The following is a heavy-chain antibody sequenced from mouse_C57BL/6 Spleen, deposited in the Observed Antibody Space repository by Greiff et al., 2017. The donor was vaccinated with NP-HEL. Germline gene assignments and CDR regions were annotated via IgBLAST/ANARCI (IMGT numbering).Heavy chain of an antibody. V-gene: IGHV10-1*01. CDR3: VRGLYAMDY. J-gene: IGHJ4*01. Sequence: VKDRFTISRDDSESMLYLQMNNLKTEDTAMYYCVRGLYAMDYWGQGTSVTVSS.